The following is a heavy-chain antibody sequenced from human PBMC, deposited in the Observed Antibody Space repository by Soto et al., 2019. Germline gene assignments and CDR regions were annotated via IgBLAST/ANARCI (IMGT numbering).Heavy chain of an antibody. D-gene: IGHD1-1*01. CDR1: GGTFRNSA. CDR3: ARDNDRPQLGGNYYYILDV. J-gene: IGHJ6*02. Sequence: QVQLEQSGPEVKKPGSSVKVSCKASGGTFRNSAISWVRQAPGQGLEWMGGIMPIFRTPDDAQKFQGRVTITADESASTAYMELNGLRYDDTAVYYCARDNDRPQLGGNYYYILDVWGHGTTVTVSS. CDR2: IMPIFRTP. V-gene: IGHV1-69*12.